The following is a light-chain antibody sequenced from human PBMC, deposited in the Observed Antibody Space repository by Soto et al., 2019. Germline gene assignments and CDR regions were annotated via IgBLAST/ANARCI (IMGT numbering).Light chain of an antibody. CDR3: QQSYRTPLS. CDR1: QSVGRY. Sequence: DIPMTQSPSSLSASVGDRVTITCRARQSVGRYLNWYQQKPGKAPKLLIYAASTLRSGVPSRFRGSGSGTDFTLTISSLQPEDFAAYSCQQSYRTPLSFGGGTKVEIK. J-gene: IGKJ4*01. CDR2: AAS. V-gene: IGKV1-39*01.